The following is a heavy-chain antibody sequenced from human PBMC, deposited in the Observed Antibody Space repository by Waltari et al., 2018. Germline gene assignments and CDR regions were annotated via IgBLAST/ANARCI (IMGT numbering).Heavy chain of an antibody. CDR1: GFSLSTSGVA. CDR3: AHRPYGYGERYYFDY. V-gene: IGHV2-5*01. Sequence: QITLKASGPTLVKPTQTITLTCTFSGFSLSTSGVAVGWIRQPPGKALEWLALIYWNDDKSYSPALKSRLTITKDTSKNQVVLTMTNMDPVDTATYYCAHRPYGYGERYYFDYWGQGTLVTVSS. J-gene: IGHJ4*02. D-gene: IGHD4-17*01. CDR2: IYWNDDK.